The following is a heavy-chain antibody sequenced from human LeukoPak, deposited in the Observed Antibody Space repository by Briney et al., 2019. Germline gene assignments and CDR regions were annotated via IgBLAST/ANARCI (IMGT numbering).Heavy chain of an antibody. CDR2: IIPIFGTA. J-gene: IGHJ5*02. Sequence: SVKVSCKASGGTFSSYAISWVRQAPGQGLEWMVGIIPIFGTANYAQKFQGRVTITADESTSTAYMELSSLRSEDTAVYYCASDLERDGYNMPETPWGQGTLVTVSS. V-gene: IGHV1-69*13. CDR3: ASDLERDGYNMPETP. D-gene: IGHD5-24*01. CDR1: GGTFSSYA.